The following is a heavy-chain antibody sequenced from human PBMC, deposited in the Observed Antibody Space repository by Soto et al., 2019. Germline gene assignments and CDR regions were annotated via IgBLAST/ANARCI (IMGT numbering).Heavy chain of an antibody. CDR2: INYSGTT. J-gene: IGHJ6*02. V-gene: IGHV4-31*03. CDR3: ARDHKWDGMDV. CDR1: GGSFSSDSFI. Sequence: QVQLQESGPGLVKPSQTLSLTCSVSGGSFSSDSFIWSWVRQFPGKGLAGIGYINYSGTTYYNPSLRSRITMSVDTSKNQFSLNLSSVTAADTAVYYCARDHKWDGMDVWGQGTTVTVSS. D-gene: IGHD1-26*01.